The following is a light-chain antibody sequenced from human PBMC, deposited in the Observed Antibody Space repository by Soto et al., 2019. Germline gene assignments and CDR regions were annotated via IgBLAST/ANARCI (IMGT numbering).Light chain of an antibody. Sequence: QSALTQPASVSGSPGQSITISCTGTSSDIGGTYNHVSWYQHHLGQAPKLMIYEVSNRPSDVSHRFSGSKSGNTASLTISGLQPEDEADYYCSSYRSSSNTYVVFGGGTKLTVL. J-gene: IGLJ3*02. CDR2: EVS. V-gene: IGLV2-14*01. CDR3: SSYRSSSNTYVV. CDR1: SSDIGGTYNH.